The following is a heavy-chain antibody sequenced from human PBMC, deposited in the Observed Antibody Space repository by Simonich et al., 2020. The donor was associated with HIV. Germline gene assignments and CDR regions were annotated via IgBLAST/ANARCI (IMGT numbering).Heavy chain of an antibody. Sequence: QVQLVESGGGVVQPGRSLRLSCAASGFTFSSYAMHWVRQAPGKGLEWVAGISYDGSNKYYADSVKGRFTISRDNSKTTLYLQRNSLRAEDTAVYYCASGGSISSVWADDYWGQGTLVTVSS. CDR2: ISYDGSNK. V-gene: IGHV3-30*07. J-gene: IGHJ4*02. CDR1: GFTFSSYA. CDR3: ASGGSISSVWADDY. D-gene: IGHD3-16*01.